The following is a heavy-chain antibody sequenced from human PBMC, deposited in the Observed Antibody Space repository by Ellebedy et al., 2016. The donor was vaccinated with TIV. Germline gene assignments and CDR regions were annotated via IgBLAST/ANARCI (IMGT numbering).Heavy chain of an antibody. D-gene: IGHD3-10*01. CDR1: GFIFTDYG. CDR2: ISYDGSKI. J-gene: IGHJ4*02. Sequence: GGSLRLXXAASGFIFTDYGMHWVRQAPGKGLEWVAVISYDGSKIYYTDSVKGRFTISRDNSKNTVYLQMNSLRAEDTALYYCVTSYVAFGGYWGQGTLVTVSS. V-gene: IGHV3-30*03. CDR3: VTSYVAFGGY.